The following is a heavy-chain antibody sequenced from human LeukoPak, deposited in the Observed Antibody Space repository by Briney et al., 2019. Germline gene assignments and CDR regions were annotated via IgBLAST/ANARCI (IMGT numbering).Heavy chain of an antibody. CDR2: IKKDGSER. V-gene: IGHV3-7*01. J-gene: IGHJ3*02. Sequence: GGSLRLSCAASGFTFSSYWMNWVRQTPGKGLEWVANIKKDGSERYYVDSVKGRFTISRDNTKKSLYLQMNTLRAEDTAVYYCARDLAGPPQEAFDIWGQGTMVTVSS. CDR3: ARDLAGPPQEAFDI. CDR1: GFTFSSYW.